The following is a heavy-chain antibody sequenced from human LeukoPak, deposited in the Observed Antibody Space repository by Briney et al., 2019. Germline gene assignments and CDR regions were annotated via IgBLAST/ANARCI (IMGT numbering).Heavy chain of an antibody. CDR2: MNPNSGNT. CDR3: ARGISRSLNNWFDP. V-gene: IGHV1-8*01. Sequence: ASVKVSCKASVYTFTSYDINWVRQATGQGLEWMGWMNPNSGNTGYAQKFQGRVTMTRNTSISTAYMELSSLRSEDTAVYYCARGISRSLNNWFDPWGQGTLVTVSS. J-gene: IGHJ5*02. CDR1: VYTFTSYD. D-gene: IGHD3-3*02.